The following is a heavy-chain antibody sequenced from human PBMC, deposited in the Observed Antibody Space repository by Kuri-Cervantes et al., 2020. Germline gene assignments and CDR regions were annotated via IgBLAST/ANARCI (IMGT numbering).Heavy chain of an antibody. CDR1: GYTFTSYD. V-gene: IGHV1-8*02. J-gene: IGHJ6*03. CDR3: ARGSFCSGGSCLFSYYYYHYMDI. CDR2: INPNSGNT. D-gene: IGHD2-15*01. Sequence: ASVKVSCKASGYTFTSYDINWVRQATGQGLEWMGCINPNSGNTGYAQKFQGRVTMTRNTSISTAYMELSSLRSEDTAVYYCARGSFCSGGSCLFSYYYYHYMDIWGKGTTVTVSS.